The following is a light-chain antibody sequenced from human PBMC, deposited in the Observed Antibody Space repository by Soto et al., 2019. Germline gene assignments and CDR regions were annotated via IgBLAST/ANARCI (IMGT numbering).Light chain of an antibody. CDR1: SSGVGGYNF. V-gene: IGLV2-14*01. CDR3: SSYTSDSTYV. CDR2: DVN. Sequence: SVLTQPASGAGAPGQAISLSCTGNSSGVGGYNFVSWYQQHPDKAPKLVIFDVNNRPSGVSDRFSGSKSGNTASLTISGLQLEDEADYYCSSYTSDSTYVFGTGTKVTVL. J-gene: IGLJ1*01.